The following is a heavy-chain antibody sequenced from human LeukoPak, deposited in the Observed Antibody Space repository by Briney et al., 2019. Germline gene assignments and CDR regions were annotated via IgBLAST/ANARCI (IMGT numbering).Heavy chain of an antibody. D-gene: IGHD6-19*01. J-gene: IGHJ3*02. CDR2: IKQDGSEK. Sequence: GGSLRLSCSASGVTFSSYWMSWVRQAPGKGREGVANIKQDGSEKYYVDSVKGRFTISRDNAKNSLYLQMNSLRAEDTAVYYCAREKEQWLDDAFDIWGQGTMVTVSS. V-gene: IGHV3-7*01. CDR1: GVTFSSYW. CDR3: AREKEQWLDDAFDI.